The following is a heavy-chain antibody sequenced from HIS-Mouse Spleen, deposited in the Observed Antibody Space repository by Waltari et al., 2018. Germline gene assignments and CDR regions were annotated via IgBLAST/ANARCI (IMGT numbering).Heavy chain of an antibody. CDR2: IYYSGIT. Sequence: QLQLQESGPGLVTPSETLSLTCTVSGGSISSSSYYWVWIRQPPGKGLEWIGSIYYSGITYYNPSLKSRVTISVDTSKNQFSLKLSSVTAADTAVYYCAREIPYSSSWYDWYFDLWGRGTLVTVSS. CDR3: AREIPYSSSWYDWYFDL. CDR1: GGSISSSSYY. J-gene: IGHJ2*01. D-gene: IGHD6-13*01. V-gene: IGHV4-39*07.